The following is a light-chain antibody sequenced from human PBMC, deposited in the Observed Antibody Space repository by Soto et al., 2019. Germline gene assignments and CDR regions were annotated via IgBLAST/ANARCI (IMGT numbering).Light chain of an antibody. Sequence: EIVMAQSPATLSVSPGERDTLSCRASQSVSSNLAWYQQKRGQXHRXXIYGASSRATGIPARFSGIVSGTNLTITISDLKPEDGKTYDGQKRDSTPWTFGQGTKVDIK. J-gene: IGKJ1*01. CDR1: QSVSSN. CDR2: GAS. CDR3: QKRDSTPWT. V-gene: IGKV3-15*01.